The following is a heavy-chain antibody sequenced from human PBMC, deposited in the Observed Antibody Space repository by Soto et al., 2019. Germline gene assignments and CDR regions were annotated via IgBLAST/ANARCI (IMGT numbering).Heavy chain of an antibody. D-gene: IGHD2-2*01. CDR2: INAGNGNT. Sequence: VASVKVSCKASGYTFTSYAMHWVRQAPGQRLEWMGWINAGNGNTKYSQKFQGRVTITRDTSASTAYMELSSLRSEDTAVYYCARDHWVVVPAAVYGMDVWGQGTTVTVSS. CDR1: GYTFTSYA. J-gene: IGHJ6*02. CDR3: ARDHWVVVPAAVYGMDV. V-gene: IGHV1-3*01.